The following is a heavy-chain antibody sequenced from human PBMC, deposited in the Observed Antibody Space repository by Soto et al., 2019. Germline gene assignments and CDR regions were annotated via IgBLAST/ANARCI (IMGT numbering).Heavy chain of an antibody. CDR1: GGSISSGGYY. V-gene: IGHV4-31*03. D-gene: IGHD6-13*01. CDR2: IYYSGST. CDR3: AREGGEQQPQLYYYYGMDV. Sequence: SETLSLTCTVSGGSISSGGYYWSWIRQHPGKGLEWIGYIYYSGSTYYNPSLKSRVTISVDTSKNQFSLKLSSVTAADTAVYYCAREGGEQQPQLYYYYGMDVWGQGTTVTVSS. J-gene: IGHJ6*02.